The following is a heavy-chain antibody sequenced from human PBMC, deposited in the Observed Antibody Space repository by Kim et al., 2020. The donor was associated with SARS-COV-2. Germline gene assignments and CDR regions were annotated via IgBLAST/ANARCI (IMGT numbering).Heavy chain of an antibody. V-gene: IGHV4-30-4*01. D-gene: IGHD3-3*01. Sequence: SETLSLTCTVSGGSISSGDYYWSWIRQPPGKGLEWIGYIYYSGSTYYNPSLKSRVTISVDTSKNQFSLKLSSVTAADTAVYYCARDYFRVTSFGEVSRHGMDVWGQGTTVTVSS. CDR2: IYYSGST. CDR1: GGSISSGDYY. CDR3: ARDYFRVTSFGEVSRHGMDV. J-gene: IGHJ6*02.